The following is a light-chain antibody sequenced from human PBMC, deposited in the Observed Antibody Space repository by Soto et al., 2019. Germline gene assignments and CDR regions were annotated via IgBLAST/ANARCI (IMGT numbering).Light chain of an antibody. CDR2: DND. Sequence: QSVLTQPPSVXXXPGQTVTISCSGGGSNIGSSSVSWYQQVPGTAPKLLLYDNDKRPSGIPDRFSGSKSGTSATLGITGLQTADEADYYCGTWESYLSVGVFGGGTKLTVL. CDR3: GTWESYLSVGV. V-gene: IGLV1-51*01. CDR1: GSNIGSSS. J-gene: IGLJ2*01.